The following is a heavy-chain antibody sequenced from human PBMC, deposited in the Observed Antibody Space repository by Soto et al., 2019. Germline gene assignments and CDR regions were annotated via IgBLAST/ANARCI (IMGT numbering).Heavy chain of an antibody. CDR3: AKGPLTRHYYDILTGYPLDY. CDR2: ISGSGCST. J-gene: IGHJ4*02. D-gene: IGHD3-9*01. CDR1: GFTFSSYA. Sequence: GGSLRLSCAASGFTFSSYAMSWVRQAPGKGLEWVSAISGSGCSTYYADSVKGRFTISRDNSKNTLYLQMNSLRAEDTAVYYCAKGPLTRHYYDILTGYPLDYWGQGTLVTVSS. V-gene: IGHV3-23*01.